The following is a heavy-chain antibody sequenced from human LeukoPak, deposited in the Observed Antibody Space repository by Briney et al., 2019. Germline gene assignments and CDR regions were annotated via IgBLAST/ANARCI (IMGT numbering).Heavy chain of an antibody. J-gene: IGHJ4*02. CDR2: IKEDGSEK. V-gene: IGHV3-7*03. CDR1: GFTFSSNW. Sequence: GGSLRLSCAASGFTFSSNWMSWVRQAPGKGLEWVANIKEDGSEKYYVDSVKGRFSISRDNAKNSLFLQMKSLRAEDTAVYFCARERLLLYAMDCWGQGSLVTVSS. CDR3: ARERLLLYAMDC. D-gene: IGHD2-8*01.